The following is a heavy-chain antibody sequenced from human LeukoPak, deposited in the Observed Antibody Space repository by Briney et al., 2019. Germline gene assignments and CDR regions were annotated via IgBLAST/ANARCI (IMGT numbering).Heavy chain of an antibody. J-gene: IGHJ3*02. D-gene: IGHD1-26*01. V-gene: IGHV4-39*01. Sequence: KPSETLSLTCTVSGGSISSSSYYWGWIRQPPGKGLEWIGSIYYSGSTYYNPSLKSRVTISVDTSKNQFSLKLSSVTAADTAVYYCARHLATREWELLVPFDAFDIWGQGTMVTVSS. CDR3: ARHLATREWELLVPFDAFDI. CDR2: IYYSGST. CDR1: GGSISSSSYY.